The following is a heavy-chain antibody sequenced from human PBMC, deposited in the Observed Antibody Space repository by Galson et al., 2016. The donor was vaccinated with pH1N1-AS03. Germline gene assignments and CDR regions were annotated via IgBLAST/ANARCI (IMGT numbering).Heavy chain of an antibody. V-gene: IGHV2-5*02. D-gene: IGHD4-17*01. CDR2: IYWDDDK. J-gene: IGHJ5*02. Sequence: PALVTPTQTLTLTCTFSGFSLSTSGVGVGWICQPPGKALEWLALIYWDDDKHYSPSLKSRLTITEDTSKNQVVLTMTNMDPVDTATYYCAHFLYGDYATWFDPWGQGTLVTVSS. CDR1: GFSLSTSGVG. CDR3: AHFLYGDYATWFDP.